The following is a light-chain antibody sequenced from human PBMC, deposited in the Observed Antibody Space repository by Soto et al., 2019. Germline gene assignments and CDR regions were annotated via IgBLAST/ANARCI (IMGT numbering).Light chain of an antibody. J-gene: IGKJ1*01. V-gene: IGKV3-11*01. CDR1: QSVSSF. CDR2: DAS. Sequence: EIVLTQSASTLSLSPGERATLSCRASQSVSSFLAWYQQKPGQAPRLLIYDASHRATGIPARFSGSGSGTDFTLTISSLEPEDFAVYYCLPYGSSGTFDQGTKV. CDR3: LPYGSSGT.